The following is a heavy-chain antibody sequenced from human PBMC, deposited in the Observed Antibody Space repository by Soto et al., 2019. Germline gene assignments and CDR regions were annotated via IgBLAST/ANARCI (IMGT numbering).Heavy chain of an antibody. CDR2: IDYSGIT. D-gene: IGHD2-15*01. V-gene: IGHV4-31*02. CDR1: GGSVSSGNYY. J-gene: IGHJ4*02. Sequence: PSETLSLTCTVSGGSVSSGNYYWSWIRQHPGKGLEWIGYIDYSGITDYNPSLKSRVSISKDTYKNEFSLKLSSVTAADTAVYYCARWGDCSGGSCYLGFDYWGQGTLVT. CDR3: ARWGDCSGGSCYLGFDY.